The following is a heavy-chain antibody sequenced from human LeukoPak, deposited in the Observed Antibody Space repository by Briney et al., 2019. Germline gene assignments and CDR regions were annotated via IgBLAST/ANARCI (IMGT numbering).Heavy chain of an antibody. D-gene: IGHD6-19*01. J-gene: IGHJ4*02. CDR3: ARDSGWYVDY. CDR2: ISSSGSTI. V-gene: IGHV3-11*04. CDR1: GFTFRDYY. Sequence: GGSLRLSCAASGFTFRDYYMTWIRLAPGKGLEWVSYISSSGSTIYYADSVKGRFTISRDNAKNSLYLQMNSLGAEDTAVYYCARDSGWYVDYWGQGTLVTVSS.